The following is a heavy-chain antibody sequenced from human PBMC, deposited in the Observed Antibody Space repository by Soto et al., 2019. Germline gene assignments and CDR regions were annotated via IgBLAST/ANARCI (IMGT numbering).Heavy chain of an antibody. Sequence: PPETLSLTCAVYGGSFSGYYWSWIRQPPGKGLEWIGEINHSGSTNYNPSLKSRVTISVDTSKNQFSLKLSSVTAADTAVYYCARVPMVLGVILWWDYYYYGMDVWGQGTTVTVSS. CDR1: GGSFSGYY. V-gene: IGHV4-34*01. J-gene: IGHJ6*02. CDR3: ARVPMVLGVILWWDYYYYGMDV. D-gene: IGHD3-10*01. CDR2: INHSGST.